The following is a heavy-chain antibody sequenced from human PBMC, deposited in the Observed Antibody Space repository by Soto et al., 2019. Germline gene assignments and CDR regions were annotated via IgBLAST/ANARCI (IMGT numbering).Heavy chain of an antibody. D-gene: IGHD3-16*02. Sequence: PSETLSLTCTVSGGSISSYYWSWIRQPAGKGLEWIGRIYTSGSTNYNPSLKSRVTMSVDTSKNQFSLKLSSVTAADTAVYYCARDDYVWGSYRIDYWGQGTLVTVS. CDR3: ARDDYVWGSYRIDY. V-gene: IGHV4-4*07. CDR1: GGSISSYY. CDR2: IYTSGST. J-gene: IGHJ4*02.